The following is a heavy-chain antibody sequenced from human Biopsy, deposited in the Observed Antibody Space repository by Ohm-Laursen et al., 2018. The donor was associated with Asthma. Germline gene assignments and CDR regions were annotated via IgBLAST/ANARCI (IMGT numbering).Heavy chain of an antibody. Sequence: SLRLSCAAFGFTFSSSAMSWVRQAPGKGLERVSAITGSGGTTYYADSVRGRFTISRDNVRNRLHLQMSSLRPDDSAAYHCAKDRFDNSVTSKYYYYGIDVWGQGTTVTVSS. V-gene: IGHV3-23*01. CDR2: ITGSGGTT. J-gene: IGHJ6*02. D-gene: IGHD3-16*01. CDR1: GFTFSSSA. CDR3: AKDRFDNSVTSKYYYYGIDV.